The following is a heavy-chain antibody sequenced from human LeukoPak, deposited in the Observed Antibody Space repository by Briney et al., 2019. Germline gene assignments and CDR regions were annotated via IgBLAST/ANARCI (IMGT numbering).Heavy chain of an antibody. CDR2: ISYDGNNK. J-gene: IGHJ6*02. V-gene: IGHV3-30*04. CDR1: GFTFSSYA. CDR3: AREVGRYYYYGMDV. Sequence: GGYLRRYCAASGFTFSSYAMHWVRQAQGKGLEGVAVISYDGNNKYYAVSVKGRFTISRDNSKNTLYLQMNSLRAEDTAVYYCAREVGRYYYYGMDVWGQGTTVTVSS.